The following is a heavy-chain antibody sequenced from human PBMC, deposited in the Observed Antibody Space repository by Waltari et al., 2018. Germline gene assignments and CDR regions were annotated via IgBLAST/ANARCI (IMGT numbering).Heavy chain of an antibody. V-gene: IGHV3-23*01. CDR1: GFTFSSYA. CDR3: AIWVVRGVDGMDV. Sequence: EVQLLESGGGLVQPGGSLRLSCAASGFTFSSYAMSWVRQAPGKGLEWVSAISGSGGSTYYADSVKGRFTISRDNSKNTLYLQMNSLRAEDTAVYYCAIWVVRGVDGMDVWGQGTTVTVSS. J-gene: IGHJ6*02. D-gene: IGHD2-15*01. CDR2: ISGSGGST.